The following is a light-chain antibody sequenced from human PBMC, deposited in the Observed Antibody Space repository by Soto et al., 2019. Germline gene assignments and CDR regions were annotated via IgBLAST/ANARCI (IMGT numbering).Light chain of an antibody. Sequence: QSALTQPPSASGSPGQSVTISCTGTSSDVGGYKYVSWYQQHPGKAPKLMIFEVNKRPSGVPDRFSGSKSGNTASLTVSGRQAEDEADYYGSSYAGINNLGVFGTGTKLTVL. J-gene: IGLJ1*01. CDR2: EVN. V-gene: IGLV2-8*01. CDR1: SSDVGGYKY. CDR3: SSYAGINNLGV.